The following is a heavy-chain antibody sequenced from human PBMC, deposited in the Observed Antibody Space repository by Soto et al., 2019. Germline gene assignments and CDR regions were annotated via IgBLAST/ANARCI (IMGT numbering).Heavy chain of an antibody. CDR3: ARVGGFGATTIDY. D-gene: IGHD3-10*01. CDR1: GGSISSGDYY. J-gene: IGHJ4*02. CDR2: IYYSGGT. V-gene: IGHV4-30-4*01. Sequence: QVQLQESGPGLVKPSQTLSLTCTVSGGSISSGDYYWSWIRQPPGKGLEWIGYIYYSGGTYYNPSLKRRVTISVDTSKNQFSLKLSSVTAADTAVYYCARVGGFGATTIDYWGQGTLVTVSS.